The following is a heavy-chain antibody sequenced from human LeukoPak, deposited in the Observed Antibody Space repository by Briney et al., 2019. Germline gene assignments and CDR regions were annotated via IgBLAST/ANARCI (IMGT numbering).Heavy chain of an antibody. CDR2: INHSGST. Sequence: SETLSLTCAVYGGSFSGYYWSWLRQPPGKGLEWIGEINHSGSTNYNPSLKSRVTISVDTSKNQFSLKLSSVTAADTAVYYCARSRRSRVAQLVPGWYFDLWGRGTLVTVSS. V-gene: IGHV4-34*01. CDR1: GGSFSGYY. CDR3: ARSRRSRVAQLVPGWYFDL. J-gene: IGHJ2*01. D-gene: IGHD6-13*01.